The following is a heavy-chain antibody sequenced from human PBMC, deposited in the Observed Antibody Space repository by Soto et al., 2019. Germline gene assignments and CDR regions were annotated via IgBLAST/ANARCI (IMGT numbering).Heavy chain of an antibody. V-gene: IGHV3-11*01. CDR3: ARVRFGEWGYAMDG. Sequence: QVQLVESGGGLVKPGGSLRLSCAASGLTFSDCYMNWIRQAPGKGLEWVSYISSSGSSINYAGSVKGRFTISRDNAKNSLYLQMNSLRAEDTAMYYCARVRFGEWGYAMDGWGQGTTVIVSS. D-gene: IGHD3-10*01. J-gene: IGHJ6*02. CDR1: GLTFSDCY. CDR2: ISSSGSSI.